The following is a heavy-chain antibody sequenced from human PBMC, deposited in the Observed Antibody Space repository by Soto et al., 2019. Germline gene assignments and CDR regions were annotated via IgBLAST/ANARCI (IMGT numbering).Heavy chain of an antibody. CDR2: IYPGDSDT. Sequence: GESLKISCKGSGYSFTIYWIGWVRQMPGKGLEWMGIIYPGDSDTRYSPSFQGQVTISADKSISTAYLQWSSLKASDTAMYYCARGYCSGGSCFGNYYYGMDVWGQGTTVTVSS. CDR1: GYSFTIYW. J-gene: IGHJ6*02. V-gene: IGHV5-51*01. CDR3: ARGYCSGGSCFGNYYYGMDV. D-gene: IGHD2-15*01.